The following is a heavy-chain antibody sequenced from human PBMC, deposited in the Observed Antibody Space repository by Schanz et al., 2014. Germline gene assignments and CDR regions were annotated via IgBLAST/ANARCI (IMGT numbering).Heavy chain of an antibody. CDR2: ITYNGGTI. J-gene: IGHJ2*01. V-gene: IGHV3-48*01. D-gene: IGHD5-18*01. CDR1: GITFSSHS. CDR3: GRAGTGMAGWYFEL. Sequence: EVHLAESGGGLVQPGGSLRLSCAASGITFSSHSFNWVRQAPGKGLEWISYITYNGGTIYYADSVKGRFTISRDNSKNTLFLQMSSLRVDDMAVYYCGRAGTGMAGWYFELWGRGTLVTVSS.